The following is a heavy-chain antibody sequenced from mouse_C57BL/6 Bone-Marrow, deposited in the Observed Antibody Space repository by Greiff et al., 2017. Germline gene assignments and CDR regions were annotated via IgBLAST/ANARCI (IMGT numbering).Heavy chain of an antibody. J-gene: IGHJ2*01. CDR3: TRDYGSSPDY. V-gene: IGHV14-4*01. Sequence: EVQLQQSGAELVRPGASVKLSCTASGFNIKDDYMHWVKQRPEKGLEWIGWIDPENGDTEYASKFQGKATITADTSSNTAYLQLSSLTSEDTAVYYCTRDYGSSPDYGGQGTTLTVSS. D-gene: IGHD1-1*01. CDR1: GFNIKDDY. CDR2: IDPENGDT.